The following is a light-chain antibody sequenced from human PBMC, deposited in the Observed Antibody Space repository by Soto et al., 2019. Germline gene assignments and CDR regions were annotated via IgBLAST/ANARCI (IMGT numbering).Light chain of an antibody. J-gene: IGKJ4*01. CDR3: LQDNNYPLT. CDR1: QGIRND. V-gene: IGKV1-6*01. CDR2: AAS. Sequence: AIQMTQSPSSLSASVGDRVTITCRASQGIRNDLAWYQQKPGKAPKLLIYAASRLQGGVPSRFSGSGSGADFTLTSSSLQPEDFATYFCLQDNNYPLTFGGGTKVEI.